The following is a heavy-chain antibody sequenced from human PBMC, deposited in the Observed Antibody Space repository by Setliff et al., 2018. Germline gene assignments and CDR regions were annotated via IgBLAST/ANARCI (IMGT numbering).Heavy chain of an antibody. CDR1: GGSISSQD. CDR3: ARETTAWGYVDTAMVTFIDQ. Sequence: SETLSLTCTVSGGSISSQDWSWIRQPPGKGLEWIGYVYSSGITNYNPSLKSRVTMSVDASKNQFSLELSSVTAADTAVYYCARETTAWGYVDTAMVTFIDQWGQGTLVTVSS. J-gene: IGHJ4*02. CDR2: VYSSGIT. V-gene: IGHV4-59*11. D-gene: IGHD5-18*01.